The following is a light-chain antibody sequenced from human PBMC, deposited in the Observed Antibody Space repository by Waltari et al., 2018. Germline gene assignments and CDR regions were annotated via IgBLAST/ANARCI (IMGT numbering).Light chain of an antibody. Sequence: DIQMTHAPSSVSASVGDRVTITCRASQDIRSLLAWYQQKPGRAPKLLIYGASTLQTGVSSRFSGGESGTNFTLTINSLQPEDFATYYCQQAHRLPFIFGQGTKLEFK. CDR2: GAS. CDR3: QQAHRLPFI. V-gene: IGKV1-12*01. J-gene: IGKJ2*01. CDR1: QDIRSL.